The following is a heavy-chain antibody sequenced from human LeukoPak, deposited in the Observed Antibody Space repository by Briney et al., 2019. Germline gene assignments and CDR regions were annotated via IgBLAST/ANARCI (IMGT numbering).Heavy chain of an antibody. D-gene: IGHD4-17*01. CDR1: GFTFSSYA. V-gene: IGHV3-23*01. J-gene: IGHJ4*02. CDR2: ISGSGGST. CDR3: AKDGKNHYGDYAPLDY. Sequence: GGSLRLSCAASGFTFSSYAMSWVRQAPGKGLEWVSAISGSGGSTYYADSVKGRFTISRDNSKNTLYLQMNSLRAEDTAVYYCAKDGKNHYGDYAPLDYWGQGTLVTVSS.